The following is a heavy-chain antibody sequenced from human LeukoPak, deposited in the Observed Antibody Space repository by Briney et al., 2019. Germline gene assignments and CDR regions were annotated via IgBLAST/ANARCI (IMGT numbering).Heavy chain of an antibody. CDR3: AKDWIQFNRVFDCFDS. J-gene: IGHJ4*02. Sequence: GGSLRLSCATSGFPFETNAMSWVRQAPGKGLEWVATIGNTETFYADSVTGRFTISRDDSKNTVNLQMNRLRVEDTAIYYCAKDWIQFNRVFDCFDSWGQGTLVTVSS. V-gene: IGHV3-23*01. CDR2: IGNTET. D-gene: IGHD5-18*01. CDR1: GFPFETNA.